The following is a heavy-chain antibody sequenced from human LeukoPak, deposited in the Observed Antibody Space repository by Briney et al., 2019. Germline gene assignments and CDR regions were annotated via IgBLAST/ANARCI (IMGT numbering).Heavy chain of an antibody. CDR2: IHYSGSA. CDR1: GGSVSSGSHY. Sequence: PSETLSLTCTVSGGSVSSGSHYWSWIRQPPGRGLEWIAYIHYSGSAAYNPSLKSLVTISRDMSTNQFSLKMTSVTAADTAVYFCARDMGAPDYGSYSVDYWGQGTLVTVSS. CDR3: ARDMGAPDYGSYSVDY. D-gene: IGHD4-23*01. V-gene: IGHV4-61*01. J-gene: IGHJ4*02.